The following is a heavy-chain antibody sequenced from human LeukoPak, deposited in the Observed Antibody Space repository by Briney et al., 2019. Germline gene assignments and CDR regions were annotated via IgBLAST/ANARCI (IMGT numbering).Heavy chain of an antibody. CDR1: GFNFGTFA. D-gene: IGHD2-2*01. V-gene: IGHV3-33*06. CDR3: AKGQRPVVPSTRIMDV. CDR2: IWYDGSNK. Sequence: GGSLRLSCEASGFNFGTFAMHWVRQAPGEGLEWLAIIWYDGSNKHYSDSVKGRFTISRDNSKSSLYLQGNSLRVEDTAVYYCAKGQRPVVPSTRIMDVWGKGTTVTVSS. J-gene: IGHJ6*04.